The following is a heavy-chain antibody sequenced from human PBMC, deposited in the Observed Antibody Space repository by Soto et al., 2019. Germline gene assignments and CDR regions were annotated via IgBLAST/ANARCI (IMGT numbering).Heavy chain of an antibody. Sequence: QVQLVESGGGVVQPGRSLRLSCAASGFTFSSYGMHWVRQAPGKGLEWVAVISSDGSNKYYADSVKGRFTISRDNSKNTLYLQMNSLRAEDTAVYYCAKSLGHPLTGAEYFQHWGQGTLVTVSS. CDR3: AKSLGHPLTGAEYFQH. CDR2: ISSDGSNK. CDR1: GFTFSSYG. V-gene: IGHV3-30*18. J-gene: IGHJ1*01.